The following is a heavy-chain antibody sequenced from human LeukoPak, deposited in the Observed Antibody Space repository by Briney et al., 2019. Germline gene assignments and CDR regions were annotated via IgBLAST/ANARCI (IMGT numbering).Heavy chain of an antibody. CDR3: AKVAKYYYGSETYYFFEH. V-gene: IGHV3-7*01. D-gene: IGHD3-10*01. Sequence: GGSLRISCAASGFTFTTYWMSWVRQAPGKGLEWVANINRDGTEKFYVDSVKGRFTISRDNAKNSLYLQMNSLRVEDTAVYYCAKVAKYYYGSETYYFFEHWGQGTPVTASS. CDR2: INRDGTEK. CDR1: GFTFTTYW. J-gene: IGHJ4*02.